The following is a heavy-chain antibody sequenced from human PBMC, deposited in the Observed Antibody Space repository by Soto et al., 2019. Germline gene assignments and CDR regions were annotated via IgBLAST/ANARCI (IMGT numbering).Heavy chain of an antibody. Sequence: GGSLRLSCAASGFTFISYAMSWVRQAPGKGLEWVSAISGSGGSTYYADSVKGRFTISRDNSKNTLYLQMNSLRAEDTAVYYCAKDLLPEDYYGMDVWGQGTTVTVSS. CDR2: ISGSGGST. J-gene: IGHJ6*02. V-gene: IGHV3-23*01. CDR1: GFTFISYA. CDR3: AKDLLPEDYYGMDV. D-gene: IGHD2-2*01.